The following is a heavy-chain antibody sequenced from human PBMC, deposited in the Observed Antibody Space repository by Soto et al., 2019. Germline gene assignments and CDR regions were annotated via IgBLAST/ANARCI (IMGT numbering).Heavy chain of an antibody. J-gene: IGHJ6*03. CDR1: EFTFSRHG. D-gene: IGHD3-10*01. CDR2: IWSDGSNE. V-gene: IGHV3-33*01. Sequence: QVQLVESGGGVVQPGRSLRLSCAASEFTFSRHGMHWVRQAPGKGLQWVGVIWSDGSNEVYADSVKGGFIISRDNSKNLLYLQMNSLRAEDTAVYYCARERTFGDNKHNYMDVWGTGITVTVSS. CDR3: ARERTFGDNKHNYMDV.